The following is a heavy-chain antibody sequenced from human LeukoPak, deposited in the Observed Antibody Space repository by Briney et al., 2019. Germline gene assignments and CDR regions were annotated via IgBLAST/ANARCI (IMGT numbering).Heavy chain of an antibody. CDR2: IYYSGSA. V-gene: IGHV4-30-4*01. CDR3: ARVGKDIMTYYYYGMDV. Sequence: PSQTLSLTCTVSGGSISSGDYYWSWIRQPPGKGLEWIGYIYYSGSAYYNPSLKSRVTISVDTSKNQFSLKLSSVTAADTAVYYCARVGKDIMTYYYYGMDVWGQGTTVTVSS. D-gene: IGHD3-9*01. CDR1: GGSISSGDYY. J-gene: IGHJ6*02.